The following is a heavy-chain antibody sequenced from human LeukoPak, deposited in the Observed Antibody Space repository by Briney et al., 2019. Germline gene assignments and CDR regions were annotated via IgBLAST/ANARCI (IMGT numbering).Heavy chain of an antibody. CDR2: INPNSGGT. CDR1: GYTFTGYY. D-gene: IGHD3-22*01. V-gene: IGHV1-2*02. Sequence: AASVKVSCKASGYTFTGYYMHWVRQAPGQGLEWMGWINPNSGGTNYAQKFQGRVTMTRDTSISTAYMELSRLRSDDTAVYYCAGTYYYDSSGWATFDYWGQGTLVTVSS. J-gene: IGHJ4*02. CDR3: AGTYYYDSSGWATFDY.